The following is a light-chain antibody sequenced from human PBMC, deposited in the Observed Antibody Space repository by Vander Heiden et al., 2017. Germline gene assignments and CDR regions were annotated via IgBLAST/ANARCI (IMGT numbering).Light chain of an antibody. J-gene: IGKJ1*01. Sequence: IKMTQYPSSLSASVGDRVTITCRASQSISSYLNWYQQKPGKAPNLLIYAASSLESGVPSRFSGNESGTNFTLTISSLQAEDFATYYCQQSYSILTWTFGQGTKVEIK. V-gene: IGKV1-39*01. CDR2: AAS. CDR3: QQSYSILTWT. CDR1: QSISSY.